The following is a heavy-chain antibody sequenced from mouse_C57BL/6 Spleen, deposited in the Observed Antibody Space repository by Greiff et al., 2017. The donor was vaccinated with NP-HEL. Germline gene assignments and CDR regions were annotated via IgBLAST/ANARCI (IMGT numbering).Heavy chain of an antibody. CDR3: ARVGKSNYDWYFDV. CDR1: GFTFTDYY. D-gene: IGHD2-5*01. CDR2: INYDGSST. J-gene: IGHJ1*03. Sequence: EVQRVESEGGLVQPGSSMKLSCTASGFTFTDYYMAWVRQVPEKGLEWVANINYDGSSTYYLDSLKSRFIISRDNAKNILYLQMSSLKSEDTATYYCARVGKSNYDWYFDVWGTGTTVTVSS. V-gene: IGHV5-16*01.